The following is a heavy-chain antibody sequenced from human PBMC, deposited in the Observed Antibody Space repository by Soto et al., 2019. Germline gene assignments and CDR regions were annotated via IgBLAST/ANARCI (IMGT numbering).Heavy chain of an antibody. J-gene: IGHJ1*01. CDR3: ARGKSERYFQH. V-gene: IGHV1-46*01. Sequence: QVQLVQSGAEVKKPGASVKVSCKASGYTFTSYYMHWVRQAPGQGLEWMGIIKPSGGSTSYAQKFQGRVTMTRYTSTSTVYRELSSLRSEDTAVYYCARGKSERYFQHWGKGTLVTVSS. CDR1: GYTFTSYY. D-gene: IGHD1-1*01. CDR2: IKPSGGST.